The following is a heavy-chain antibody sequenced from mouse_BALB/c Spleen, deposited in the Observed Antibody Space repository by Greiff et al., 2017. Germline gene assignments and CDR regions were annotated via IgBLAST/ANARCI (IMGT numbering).Heavy chain of an antibody. Sequence: VQLQQSGAELVKPGASVKLSCTASGFNIKDTYMHWVKQRPEQGLEWIGRIDPANGNTKYDPKFQGKATITADTSSNTAYLQLSSLTSEDTAVYYCAREPLSMDYAMDYWGQGTSVTVSA. J-gene: IGHJ4*01. CDR3: AREPLSMDYAMDY. CDR1: GFNIKDTY. D-gene: IGHD2-10*02. V-gene: IGHV14-3*02. CDR2: IDPANGNT.